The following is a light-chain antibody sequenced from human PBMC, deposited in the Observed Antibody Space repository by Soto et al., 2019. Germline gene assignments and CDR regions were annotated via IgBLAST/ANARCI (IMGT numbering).Light chain of an antibody. CDR3: EQYNNWPPRVT. V-gene: IGKV3-15*01. CDR1: QSVSSN. CDR2: GAS. Sequence: EIVMTQSPATLSVSPGERATLSCRASQSVSSNLAWYQQKPGQAPRLLIYGASTRATGIPARFSGSGSGTEFTLTISSLQXEDFAVYYCEQYNNWPPRVTFGPGTKVDIK. J-gene: IGKJ3*01.